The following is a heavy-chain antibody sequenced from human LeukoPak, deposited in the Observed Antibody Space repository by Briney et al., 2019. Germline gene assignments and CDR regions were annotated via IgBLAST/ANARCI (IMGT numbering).Heavy chain of an antibody. V-gene: IGHV3-66*02. Sequence: GGSLRLSCAASGFTLSSLAMHWVRQAPGKGLEWVSVIYPDGSTYYADSVKGRFSISRDNSKNTLYLQMNSLRAEDTAVYHCARDHTQSSGYYSGAFDIWGQGTMVTVSS. CDR1: GFTLSSLA. D-gene: IGHD3-22*01. CDR3: ARDHTQSSGYYSGAFDI. J-gene: IGHJ3*02. CDR2: IYPDGST.